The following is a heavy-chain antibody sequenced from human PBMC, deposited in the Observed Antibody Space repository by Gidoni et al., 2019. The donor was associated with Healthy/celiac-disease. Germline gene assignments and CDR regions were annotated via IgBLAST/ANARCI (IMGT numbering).Heavy chain of an antibody. Sequence: EVQLLESGGGLVQPGGSLGVSCAAYGFAFSSYAVSWVRQAPGTGLELVSAVSGSWGSTYYADSVKGRFTISRDNSKNTLYLQMNSLRAEDTAVYYCAKDSYYDFWSGYLSAFDIWGQGTMVTVSS. J-gene: IGHJ3*02. CDR2: VSGSWGST. D-gene: IGHD3-3*01. CDR1: GFAFSSYA. V-gene: IGHV3-23*01. CDR3: AKDSYYDFWSGYLSAFDI.